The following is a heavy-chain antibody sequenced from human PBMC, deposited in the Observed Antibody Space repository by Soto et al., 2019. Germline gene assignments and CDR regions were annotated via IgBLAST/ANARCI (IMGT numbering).Heavy chain of an antibody. D-gene: IGHD5-18*01. J-gene: IGHJ6*02. CDR3: SRGTAMVKFYYYYGMDV. CDR1: GYTFTSYA. Sequence: QVQLVQSGAEVKKPGASVKVSCKASGYTFTSYAMHWVRQAPGQRLEWMGWINAGNGNTKYSQKFQGRVTITRDTSASTAYMELSSLRSEDTAVYYCSRGTAMVKFYYYYGMDVWGQGTTVTVSS. CDR2: INAGNGNT. V-gene: IGHV1-3*01.